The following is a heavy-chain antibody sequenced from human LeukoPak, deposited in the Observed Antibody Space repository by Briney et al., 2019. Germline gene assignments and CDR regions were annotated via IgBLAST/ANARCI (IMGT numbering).Heavy chain of an antibody. Sequence: GASVKVSCKAVGYISCSYGISWVRQAPGQGLEWMGWISGYNGDTNYAQNLHGRLTMSTDTSTSTAYMELTSLRSDDTAVYYCARRERCCSGWYEDHWGQGTLVTVSS. CDR1: GYISCSYG. CDR3: ARRERCCSGWYEDH. J-gene: IGHJ4*02. CDR2: ISGYNGDT. V-gene: IGHV1-18*01. D-gene: IGHD6-19*01.